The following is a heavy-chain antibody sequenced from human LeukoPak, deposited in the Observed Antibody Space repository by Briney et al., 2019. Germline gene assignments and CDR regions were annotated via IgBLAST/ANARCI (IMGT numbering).Heavy chain of an antibody. CDR2: ISAYNGNT. J-gene: IGHJ4*02. D-gene: IGHD3-22*01. CDR1: GYTFTSYG. V-gene: IGHV1-18*01. Sequence: GASVKVSCKASGYTFTSYGISWVRQAPGQGLEWMGWISAYNGNTNYAQKLQGRVTMTTDTSTSTAYMELSSLRSEDTAVYYCASHSSGYLSSDYWGQGTLVTVSS. CDR3: ASHSSGYLSSDY.